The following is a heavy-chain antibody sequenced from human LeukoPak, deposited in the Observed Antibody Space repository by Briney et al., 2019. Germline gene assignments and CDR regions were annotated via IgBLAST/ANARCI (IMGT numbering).Heavy chain of an antibody. Sequence: PSETLSLTCTVSGGSISSSSYYWGWIRQPPGKGLEWIGSIYYSGSTYYNPSLKSRVTISVDTSKNQFSLKLSSVTAADTAVYYCARERGLWPAYDYCMDVWGKGTTVTVSS. CDR2: IYYSGST. CDR3: ARERGLWPAYDYCMDV. D-gene: IGHD2-21*01. J-gene: IGHJ6*03. CDR1: GGSISSSSYY. V-gene: IGHV4-39*01.